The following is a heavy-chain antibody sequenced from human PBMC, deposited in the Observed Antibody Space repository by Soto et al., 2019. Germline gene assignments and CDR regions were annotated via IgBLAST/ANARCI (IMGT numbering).Heavy chain of an antibody. CDR3: AIAGGVRSNWFDP. V-gene: IGHV4-30-4*01. CDR2: IYYSGST. J-gene: IGHJ5*02. Sequence: QVQLQESGPGLVKPSQTLSLTCTVSGGSISSGDFCWSWIRQPPGKGLEWIGYIYYSGSTYYNPSLTSRVTISVDTSKIQFSLKLSSVTAADTAVYYCAIAGGVRSNWFDPWGQGTLLTVSS. D-gene: IGHD3-10*01. CDR1: GGSISSGDFC.